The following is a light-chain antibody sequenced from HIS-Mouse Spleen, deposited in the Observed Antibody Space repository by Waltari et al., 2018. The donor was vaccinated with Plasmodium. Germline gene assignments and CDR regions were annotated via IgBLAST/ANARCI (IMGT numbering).Light chain of an antibody. CDR1: NIGKKN. CDR2: RDS. CDR3: QVWDSSTVV. Sequence: SYELTQPLSVSVALGQTARITCGGNNIGKKNVHWYQQKPGKAPVLVSYRDSNRPSGIPERFSGSNSGNTATLTISRAQAGDEADYYCQVWDSSTVVFGGGTKLTVL. V-gene: IGLV3-9*01. J-gene: IGLJ2*01.